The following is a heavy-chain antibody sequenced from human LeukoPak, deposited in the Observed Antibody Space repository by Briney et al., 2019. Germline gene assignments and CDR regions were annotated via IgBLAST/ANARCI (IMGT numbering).Heavy chain of an antibody. V-gene: IGHV3-23*01. CDR3: AKKGVAAVAGTPYYFDY. D-gene: IGHD6-13*01. CDR2: ISGSGGST. Sequence: GGSLRLSCAASGFTFSSYAMSWVRQAPGKGLEWVSGISGSGGSTYYADSVKGRFTISRDNSKNTLYLQMNSLRAEDTAVYYCAKKGVAAVAGTPYYFDYWGQGTLVTVSS. J-gene: IGHJ4*02. CDR1: GFTFSSYA.